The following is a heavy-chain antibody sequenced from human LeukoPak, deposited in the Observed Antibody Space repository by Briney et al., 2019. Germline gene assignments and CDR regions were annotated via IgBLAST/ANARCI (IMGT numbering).Heavy chain of an antibody. V-gene: IGHV1-69*04. J-gene: IGHJ4*02. D-gene: IGHD4-17*01. CDR1: GGTFSSYA. CDR2: IIPILGIA. Sequence: SVKVSCKASGGTFSSYAISWVRQAPGQGLEWMGRIIPILGIANYAQKFQGRVTIAADKSTSTAYMELSSLRSEDTAVYYCARQYGDYVDYWGQGTLVTVSS. CDR3: ARQYGDYVDY.